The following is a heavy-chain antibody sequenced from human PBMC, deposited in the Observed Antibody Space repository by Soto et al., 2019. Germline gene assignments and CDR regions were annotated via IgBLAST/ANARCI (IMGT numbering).Heavy chain of an antibody. CDR1: GGSFSGYY. CDR3: ARGRSVVARQHQKKSGSFLPFDY. CDR2: INHSGST. V-gene: IGHV4-34*01. J-gene: IGHJ4*02. Sequence: SETLSLTCAVYGGSFSGYYWSWIRQPPGKGLEWIGEINHSGSTNYNPSLKSRVTISVDTSKNQFSLKLSSVTAADTAVYYCARGRSVVARQHQKKSGSFLPFDYWGQGTLVTVSS. D-gene: IGHD2-15*01.